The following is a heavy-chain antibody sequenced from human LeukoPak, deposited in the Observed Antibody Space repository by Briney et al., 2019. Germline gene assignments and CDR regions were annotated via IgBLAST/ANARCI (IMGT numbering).Heavy chain of an antibody. V-gene: IGHV4-59*08. CDR1: GGSISSYY. D-gene: IGHD1-26*01. CDR2: IHYSGNS. J-gene: IGHJ4*02. CDR3: ARLVGATLAWDY. Sequence: PSETLSLTCTVSGGSISSYYWSWIRQPPGKGLEWIGYIHYSGNSNHIPSLKSRVTISVDTSKNQFSLKLSSVIAADTAVYYCARLVGATLAWDYWGQGTLVTVSS.